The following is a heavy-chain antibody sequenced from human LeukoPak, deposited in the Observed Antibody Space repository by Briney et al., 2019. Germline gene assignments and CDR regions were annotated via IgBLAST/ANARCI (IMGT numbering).Heavy chain of an antibody. CDR1: GFSFDDYG. Sequence: GGSLRLSCAASGFSFDDYGMSWVRQAPGKGLEWVSAISGSGGSTYYADSVKGRFTISRDNSKNTLYLQMNSLRAEDTAVYYCANRLAGQPYAFDIWGQGTMVTVSP. J-gene: IGHJ3*02. D-gene: IGHD1-14*01. CDR2: ISGSGGST. CDR3: ANRLAGQPYAFDI. V-gene: IGHV3-23*01.